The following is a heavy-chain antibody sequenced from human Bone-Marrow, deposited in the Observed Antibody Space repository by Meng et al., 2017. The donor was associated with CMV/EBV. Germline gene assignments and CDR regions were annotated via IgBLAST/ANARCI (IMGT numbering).Heavy chain of an antibody. CDR3: AGTYYYDSSGYYPY. CDR2: ISSSSSYI. CDR1: GFTFSSYS. Sequence: SGFTFSSYSMNWVRKAPGKGLEWVSSISSSSSYIYYADSVKGRFTISRDNAKNSLYLQMNSLRAEDTAVYYCAGTYYYDSSGYYPYWGQGTLVTVSS. D-gene: IGHD3-22*01. J-gene: IGHJ4*02. V-gene: IGHV3-21*01.